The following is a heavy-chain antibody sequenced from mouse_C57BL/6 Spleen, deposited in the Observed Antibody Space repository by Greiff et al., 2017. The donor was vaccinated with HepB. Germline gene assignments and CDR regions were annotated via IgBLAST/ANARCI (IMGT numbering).Heavy chain of an antibody. CDR1: GYTFTDYY. V-gene: IGHV1-26*01. Sequence: VQLQQSGPELVKPGASVKISCKASGYTFTDYYMIWVKQSHGKSLEWIGDINPNNGGTSYNQKFKGKATLTVDKSSSTAYMELRSLTSEDSAVYYCARWGSRHFDYWGQGTTLTVSS. CDR3: ARWGSRHFDY. J-gene: IGHJ2*01. D-gene: IGHD1-1*02. CDR2: INPNNGGT.